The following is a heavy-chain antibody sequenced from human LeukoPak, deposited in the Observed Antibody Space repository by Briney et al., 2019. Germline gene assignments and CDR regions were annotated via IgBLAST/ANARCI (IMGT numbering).Heavy chain of an antibody. CDR2: INSDGTST. V-gene: IGHV3-74*01. D-gene: IGHD3-9*01. CDR3: ARGRYFYDY. CDR1: VFTFRDFW. Sequence: GGSLRLSCAASVFTFRDFWMHWVRQAPGKGLVWVSRINSDGTSTIYAHSVKGRLTISRDNAKNTLYLQMNSLRAEDTAVYYCARGRYFYDYWGQGTLVTVSS. J-gene: IGHJ4*02.